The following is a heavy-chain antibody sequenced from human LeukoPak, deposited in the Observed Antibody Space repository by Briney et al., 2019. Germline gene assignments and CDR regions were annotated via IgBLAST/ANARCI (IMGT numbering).Heavy chain of an antibody. CDR1: GFTFSSYG. V-gene: IGHV3-23*01. D-gene: IGHD4-23*01. CDR2: ITGSCDST. CDR3: AKDYATVGDYDY. J-gene: IGHJ4*02. Sequence: GRSLRLSCAASGFTFSSYGMSWVRQAPGKGLEWVSAITGSCDSTYYADSVKGRFTISRDNSKNTLYLQMNSLRAEDKAVYYCAKDYATVGDYDYWGQGTLVTVSS.